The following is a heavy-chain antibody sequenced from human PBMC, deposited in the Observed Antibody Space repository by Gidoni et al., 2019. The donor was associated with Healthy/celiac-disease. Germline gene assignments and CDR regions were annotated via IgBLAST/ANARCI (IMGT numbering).Heavy chain of an antibody. CDR1: GFTFSSYR. CDR2: ISSSSSTI. Sequence: EVQLVESGGGLVQPGGSLRLSCAASGFTFSSYRMNWVRQAPGKGLEWVSYISSSSSTIYYADSVKGRFTISRDNAKNSLYLQMNSLRAEDTAVYYCARVRHYYGSGSRGNWFDPWGQGTLVTVSS. D-gene: IGHD3-10*01. CDR3: ARVRHYYGSGSRGNWFDP. V-gene: IGHV3-48*01. J-gene: IGHJ5*02.